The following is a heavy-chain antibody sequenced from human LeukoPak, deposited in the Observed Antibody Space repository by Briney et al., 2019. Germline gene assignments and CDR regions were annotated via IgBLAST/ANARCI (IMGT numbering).Heavy chain of an antibody. D-gene: IGHD6-6*01. CDR1: GGSFSDYF. CDR2: INHSGIT. Sequence: SETLSLTCAVYGGSFSDYFWSWIRQPPGKGLEWIGEINHSGITNYNPSLKNRVTISVDTSKNQFSLRLSSVTAADTAVYYCAKAGFALAPHRGTPFDYWGRGTLVTVSS. CDR3: AKAGFALAPHRGTPFDY. V-gene: IGHV4-34*01. J-gene: IGHJ4*02.